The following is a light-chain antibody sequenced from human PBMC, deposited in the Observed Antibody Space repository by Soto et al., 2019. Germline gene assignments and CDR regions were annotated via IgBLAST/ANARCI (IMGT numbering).Light chain of an antibody. J-gene: IGLJ1*01. CDR2: DVS. Sequence: QSALTQPSSVSGSPGQSITISYPGTSSDVGCYNYVSWYQQHPGKAPKFMIYDVSNRPSGVSNRFSGSKSGNTASLTISGLQAEDEADYYCCSYTTSNNRQIVFGTGTKVTGL. V-gene: IGLV2-14*01. CDR1: SSDVGCYNY. CDR3: CSYTTSNNRQIV.